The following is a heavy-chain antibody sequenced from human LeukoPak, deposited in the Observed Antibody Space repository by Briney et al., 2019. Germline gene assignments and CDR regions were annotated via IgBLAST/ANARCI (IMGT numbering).Heavy chain of an antibody. Sequence: PGGSLRLSCAASRFTFSTYPMHWVRQAPGKGLEWVAVISYDGSNKYYADSLRGRFTISRDNSKNTLDLQMNSLSVEDTAVYYCVGVETITMVRGASGDVWGKGTTVTVSS. J-gene: IGHJ6*04. CDR1: RFTFSTYP. CDR3: VGVETITMVRGASGDV. CDR2: ISYDGSNK. D-gene: IGHD3-10*01. V-gene: IGHV3-30*01.